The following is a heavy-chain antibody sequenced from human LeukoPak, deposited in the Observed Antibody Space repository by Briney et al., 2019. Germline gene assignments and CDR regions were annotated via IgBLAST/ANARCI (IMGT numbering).Heavy chain of an antibody. CDR2: INPNSGGT. Sequence: ASVKVSCKASGYTFTGHYMHWVRQAPGQGLEWMGRINPNSGGTNYAQKFQGRVTMTRDTSVSTAYMELSRLRSDDTAVYYCASYSSSWLINDYWGQGTLVTVSS. J-gene: IGHJ4*02. V-gene: IGHV1-2*06. CDR3: ASYSSSWLINDY. CDR1: GYTFTGHY. D-gene: IGHD6-13*01.